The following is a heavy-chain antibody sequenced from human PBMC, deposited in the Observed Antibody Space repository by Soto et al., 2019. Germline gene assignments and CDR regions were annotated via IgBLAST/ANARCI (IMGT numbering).Heavy chain of an antibody. CDR3: ASIYCRSTSCYSVDYYGMDV. V-gene: IGHV5-10-1*01. CDR1: GYSFTSYW. J-gene: IGHJ6*02. D-gene: IGHD2-2*01. Sequence: PGESLKISCNGSGYSFTSYWISWVRQMPGKGREWMGRIDPSDSYTNYSPSFQGHVTISADKSISTAYLQWSSLKASDTDMYYCASIYCRSTSCYSVDYYGMDVWGQGTTVTDSS. CDR2: IDPSDSYT.